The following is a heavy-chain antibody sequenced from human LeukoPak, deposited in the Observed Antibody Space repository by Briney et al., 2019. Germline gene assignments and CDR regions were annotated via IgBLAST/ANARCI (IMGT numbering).Heavy chain of an antibody. V-gene: IGHV3-53*01. CDR1: GFTVSSNY. Sequence: PGGSLRLSCAASGFTVSSNYMSWVRQAPGKGLEWVSVIYSGGGTYYADSVQGRFTISRDNSKNTLYLQMNSLRAEDTAVYYCAAEYSSGWDNDYRGQGTLVTVSS. D-gene: IGHD6-19*01. J-gene: IGHJ4*02. CDR2: IYSGGGT. CDR3: AAEYSSGWDNDY.